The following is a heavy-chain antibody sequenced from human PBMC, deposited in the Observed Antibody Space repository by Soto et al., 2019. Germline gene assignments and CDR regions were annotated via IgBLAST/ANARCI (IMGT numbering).Heavy chain of an antibody. Sequence: QVQLVESGGGVVQPGRSLRLSCAASGFTFSSYGMHWVRQAPGKGLEWVAVISYDGSNKYYADSVKGRFTISRDNSKNTLYLQMNSLRAEDTAVYYCARTAWADAFDIWGQGTMVTVSS. CDR3: ARTAWADAFDI. V-gene: IGHV3-30*03. J-gene: IGHJ3*02. CDR1: GFTFSSYG. CDR2: ISYDGSNK.